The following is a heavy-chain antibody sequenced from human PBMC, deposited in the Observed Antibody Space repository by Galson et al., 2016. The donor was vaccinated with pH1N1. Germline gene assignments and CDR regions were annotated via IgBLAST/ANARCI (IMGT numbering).Heavy chain of an antibody. V-gene: IGHV5-51*03. CDR1: GYSFTDYW. Sequence: QSGAEVKKPGESLKISCKASGYSFTDYWIGWVRQMTGKGLGWMGIIFPGDSDTRYSPSFQGQVTISADKSVNIAYPQWSSLKASDTAIYYCARLRGSDFDSWGQGTLVTVST. D-gene: IGHD3-16*01. CDR3: ARLRGSDFDS. J-gene: IGHJ4*02. CDR2: IFPGDSDT.